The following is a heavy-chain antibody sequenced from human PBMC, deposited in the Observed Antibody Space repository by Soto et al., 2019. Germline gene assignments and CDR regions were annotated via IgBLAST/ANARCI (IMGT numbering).Heavy chain of an antibody. CDR3: ARGGSGDVDY. J-gene: IGHJ4*02. V-gene: IGHV1-18*01. D-gene: IGHD3-10*01. CDR1: GYTFTNYD. Sequence: QVHLVQSGAEVQKPGASVKVSCKASGYTFTNYDITWVRQAPGQGLEWMEWISAYNGNTYYAQKLQDRVTMTTDTSTSTAYMELTSLTSDDTAVYYCARGGSGDVDYWGQGTLVTVSS. CDR2: ISAYNGNT.